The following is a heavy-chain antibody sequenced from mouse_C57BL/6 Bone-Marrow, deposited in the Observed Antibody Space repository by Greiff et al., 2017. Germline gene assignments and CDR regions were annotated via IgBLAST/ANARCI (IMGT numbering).Heavy chain of an antibody. CDR3: ARDYSDY. J-gene: IGHJ4*01. CDR2: ISDGGSYT. Sequence: EVNVVESGGGLVKPGGSLKLSCAASGFTFSSYAMSWVRQTPEKRLEWVATISDGGSYTYYPDNVTGRFTISRDNDKNNLYLQMSHLKSEDTAMYYCARDYSDYWGQGTSVTVAS. V-gene: IGHV5-4*01. D-gene: IGHD2-1*01. CDR1: GFTFSSYA.